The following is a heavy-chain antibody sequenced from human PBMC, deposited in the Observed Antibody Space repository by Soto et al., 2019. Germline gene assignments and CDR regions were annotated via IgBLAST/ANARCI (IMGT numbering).Heavy chain of an antibody. CDR1: VGALSSYY. Sequence: QVQLQDSGPGLVKPSETLSLTCTVSVGALSSYYWCWIRQPPGKGLEWIGYIYYRGSTHYNPSLKSTVTISVDSSKDQFSPKLSSLTAAATAGYCWTIKGYSSGWYAWGAFDIWCQGTMVTVSS. J-gene: IGHJ3*02. D-gene: IGHD6-13*01. CDR2: IYYRGST. CDR3: TIKGYSSGWYAWGAFDI. V-gene: IGHV4-59*01.